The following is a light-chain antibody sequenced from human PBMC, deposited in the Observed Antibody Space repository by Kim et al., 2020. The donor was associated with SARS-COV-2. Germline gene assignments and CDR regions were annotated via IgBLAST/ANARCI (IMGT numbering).Light chain of an antibody. V-gene: IGLV2-11*01. CDR1: SSDIGADNY. CDR2: DVT. J-gene: IGLJ2*01. CDR3: SSYAGSYTMI. Sequence: GQSVTISCTRTSSDIGADNYVSWYQHHPGKVPKVMIYDVTKRPSGVPDRFSGSKSGNTASLTISGLQTEDEADYYCSSYAGSYTMIFGGGTQLTVL.